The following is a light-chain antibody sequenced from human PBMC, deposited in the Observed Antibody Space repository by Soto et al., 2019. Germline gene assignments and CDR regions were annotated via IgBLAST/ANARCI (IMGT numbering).Light chain of an antibody. J-gene: IGLJ1*01. CDR3: QSYDSSLIGSYV. Sequence: QSVLTRPPSVSGAPGQRVTISCTGSSSNIGAGYDVHWYQQLPGTAPKLLIYGNSNRPSGVPDRFSGSKSGTSASLAITGLQAEDEADYYCQSYDSSLIGSYVFGTGTKVTVL. V-gene: IGLV1-40*01. CDR2: GNS. CDR1: SSNIGAGYD.